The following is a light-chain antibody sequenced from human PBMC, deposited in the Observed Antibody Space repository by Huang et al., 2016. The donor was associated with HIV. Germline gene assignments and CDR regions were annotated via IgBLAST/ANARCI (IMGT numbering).Light chain of an antibody. Sequence: AVQLTQFPSSLFASVGARVVITCRASQDISTALAWYQQKPGMAPQLLISAASKVQSGVSTRCSGDSAGAYFTLFITNVQPEDVATYYCQQLHDYPVTFGRGTRLDIK. CDR3: QQLHDYPVT. V-gene: IGKV1D-13*01. J-gene: IGKJ5*01. CDR1: QDISTA. CDR2: AAS.